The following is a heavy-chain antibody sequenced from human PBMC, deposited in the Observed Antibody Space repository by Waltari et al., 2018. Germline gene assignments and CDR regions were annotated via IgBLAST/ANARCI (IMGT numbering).Heavy chain of an antibody. CDR1: GYTFTGYY. D-gene: IGHD3-3*01. J-gene: IGHJ6*03. CDR3: ARGDFRLSYYYMDV. V-gene: IGHV1-2*02. Sequence: QVQLVQSGAEVKKPGASVKVSCKASGYTFTGYYIHWVRQAPGQGLEWMGWISPNSRDTNYAQKFQGRVTMTRDTSTTTAYMELSRLTSDDTAVFYCARGDFRLSYYYMDVWGKGTTVTVSS. CDR2: ISPNSRDT.